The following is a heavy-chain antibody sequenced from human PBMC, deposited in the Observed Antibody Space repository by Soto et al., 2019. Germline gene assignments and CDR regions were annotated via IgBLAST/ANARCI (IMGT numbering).Heavy chain of an antibody. V-gene: IGHV4-39*01. Sequence: SETLSLTCTVSGGSISSSSYYWGWIRQPPGKGLEWIGSIYYSGSTYYNPSLKGRVTISVDTSKNQFSLKLSSVTAADTAVYYCARHSRHDFWSGYLNYYYYGMDVWGQGTTVTVSS. J-gene: IGHJ6*02. CDR2: IYYSGST. CDR1: GGSISSSSYY. D-gene: IGHD3-3*01. CDR3: ARHSRHDFWSGYLNYYYYGMDV.